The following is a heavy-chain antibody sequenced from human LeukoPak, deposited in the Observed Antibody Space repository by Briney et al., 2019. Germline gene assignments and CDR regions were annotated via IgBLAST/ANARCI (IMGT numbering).Heavy chain of an antibody. CDR3: AKRGYSNYMGSHFDY. CDR1: GFTFSNAW. J-gene: IGHJ4*02. CDR2: IKSKTDGGTT. V-gene: IGHV3-15*01. Sequence: GGSLRLSCAASGFTFSNAWMSWVRQAPGKGLEWVGRIKSKTDGGTTDYAAPVKGRFTISRDNSKNTLYLQMNSLRAEDTAVYYCAKRGYSNYMGSHFDYWGQGTLVTVSS. D-gene: IGHD4-11*01.